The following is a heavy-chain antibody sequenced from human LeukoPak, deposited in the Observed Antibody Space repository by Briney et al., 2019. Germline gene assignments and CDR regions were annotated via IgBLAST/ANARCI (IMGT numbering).Heavy chain of an antibody. CDR3: ARVGKVTAILHAFDI. D-gene: IGHD2-21*02. V-gene: IGHV4-59*01. J-gene: IGHJ3*02. CDR2: IYYSGST. CDR1: GGSFSGYY. Sequence: SETLSLTCAVYGGSFSGYYWSWIRQTPGKGLEWIGYIYYSGSTNYNPSLKSRVTISVDTSKNQFSLKLSSVTAADTAVYYCARVGKVTAILHAFDIWGQGTMVTVSS.